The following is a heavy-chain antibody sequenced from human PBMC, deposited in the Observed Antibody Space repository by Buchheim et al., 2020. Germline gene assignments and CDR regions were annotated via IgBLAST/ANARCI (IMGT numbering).Heavy chain of an antibody. CDR1: GFTFSSYG. Sequence: QVQLVESGGGVVQPGRSLRLSCAASGFTFSSYGMHWVRQAPGKGLEWVAVIWYDGSNKYYADSVKGRFTISRDNSKNTLYLQMNSLRAEDTAVYYCARGLDYSNYVRESYFDYWGQGTL. CDR2: IWYDGSNK. V-gene: IGHV3-33*01. J-gene: IGHJ4*02. D-gene: IGHD4-11*01. CDR3: ARGLDYSNYVRESYFDY.